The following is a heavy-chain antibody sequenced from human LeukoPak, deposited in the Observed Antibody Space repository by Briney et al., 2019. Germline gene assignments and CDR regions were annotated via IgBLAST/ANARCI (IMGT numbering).Heavy chain of an antibody. CDR2: INHSGST. V-gene: IGHV4-34*01. CDR1: GGSFSGYY. CDR3: ARDLWWEPASGDAFDI. Sequence: SETLSLTCAVYGGSFSGYYWSWIRQPPGKGLEWIGEINHSGSTNYNPSLKSRVTISVDTSKNQFSLKLSSVTAADTAVYYCARDLWWEPASGDAFDIWGQGTMVTVSS. D-gene: IGHD1-26*01. J-gene: IGHJ3*02.